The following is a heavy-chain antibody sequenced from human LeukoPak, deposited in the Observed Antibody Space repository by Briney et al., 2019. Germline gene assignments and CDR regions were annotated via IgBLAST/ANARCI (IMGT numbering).Heavy chain of an antibody. CDR1: GGSFSGYY. Sequence: SETLSLTCAVYGGSFSGYYWSWVRQPPGKGLEWIGEINHSGSTNYYPSLKSRVTISVDTSKNQFSLKLSSVTAADTAVYYCARSLSGYSYGFHFDYWGQGTLVTVSS. J-gene: IGHJ4*02. D-gene: IGHD5-18*01. CDR2: INHSGST. CDR3: ARSLSGYSYGFHFDY. V-gene: IGHV4-34*01.